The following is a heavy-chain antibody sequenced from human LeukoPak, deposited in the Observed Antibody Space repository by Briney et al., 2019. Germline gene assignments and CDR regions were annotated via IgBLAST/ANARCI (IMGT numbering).Heavy chain of an antibody. CDR3: ARDGQYYDSSGYTDY. V-gene: IGHV3-30-3*01. CDR2: ISYDGSNK. CDR1: GFTFSSYA. D-gene: IGHD3-22*01. Sequence: PGRSLRLSCAASGFTFSSYAMQWVRQAPGKRLEWVAVISYDGSNKYYADSVKGRFTLSRDNSKNTLYLQMNSLRAEDTAVYYCARDGQYYDSSGYTDYWGQGTLVTVSS. J-gene: IGHJ4*02.